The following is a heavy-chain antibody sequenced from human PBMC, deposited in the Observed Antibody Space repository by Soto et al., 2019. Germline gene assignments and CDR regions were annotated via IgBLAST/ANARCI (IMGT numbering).Heavy chain of an antibody. Sequence: ASVKVSCKASGYSFTSYLIHWVRQAPGQGLDWMGLINPSDGSTTYSQKVQGRITMTRDTSTSTVYMELSSLRSEDTALYFCAFSGYDSDFSRYFDHWGQGTPVTVSS. CDR2: INPSDGST. D-gene: IGHD5-12*01. CDR1: GYSFTSYL. V-gene: IGHV1-46*01. J-gene: IGHJ4*02. CDR3: AFSGYDSDFSRYFDH.